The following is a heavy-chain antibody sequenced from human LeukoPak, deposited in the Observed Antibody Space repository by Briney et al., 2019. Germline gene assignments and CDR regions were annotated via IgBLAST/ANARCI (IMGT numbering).Heavy chain of an antibody. Sequence: GGSLRLSCGASGFTFSIYWMHWVRQAPGKGLVWVSRIQSEGSSTSYADSVQGRFTISRDNAKNTLYLQMNSLRAEDTAVYYCACITMVRGVIIWGQGTLVTVSS. CDR1: GFTFSIYW. CDR3: ACITMVRGVII. CDR2: IQSEGSST. D-gene: IGHD3-10*01. J-gene: IGHJ4*02. V-gene: IGHV3-74*01.